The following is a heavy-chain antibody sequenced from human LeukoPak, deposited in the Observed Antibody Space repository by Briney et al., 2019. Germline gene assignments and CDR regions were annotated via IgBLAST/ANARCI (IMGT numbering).Heavy chain of an antibody. CDR1: GGSFSGYY. Sequence: PSETLSLTCAVYGGSFSGYYWSWIRQPPGKGLEWIGEINHSGSTNHNPSLKSRVTISVDTSKNQVSLKLSSVTAADTAVYYCARGEGSYDYVWGSHLKYYFDYWGQGTLVTVSS. D-gene: IGHD3-16*01. CDR2: INHSGST. V-gene: IGHV4-34*01. CDR3: ARGEGSYDYVWGSHLKYYFDY. J-gene: IGHJ4*02.